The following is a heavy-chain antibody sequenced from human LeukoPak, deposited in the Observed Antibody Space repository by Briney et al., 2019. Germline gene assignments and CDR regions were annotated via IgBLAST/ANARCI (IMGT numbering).Heavy chain of an antibody. Sequence: GGSLRLSCAASGFTFSSYAMHWVRQAPGKGLEWVTFISYDGSTKTYADSVKGRFTISRDNSKNMLYLQMNSLKTEDTAMYYFAKAEVIIAGAPLDYWAKGTLVP. D-gene: IGHD6-13*01. V-gene: IGHV3-30*04. J-gene: IGHJ4*02. CDR3: AKAEVIIAGAPLDY. CDR2: ISYDGSTK. CDR1: GFTFSSYA.